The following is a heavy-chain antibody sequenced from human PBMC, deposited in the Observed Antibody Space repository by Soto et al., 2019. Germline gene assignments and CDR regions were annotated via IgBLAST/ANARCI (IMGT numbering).Heavy chain of an antibody. D-gene: IGHD2-21*01. CDR2: ISTDNGNT. CDR3: ARDVPDTSLFFYYYGMDV. V-gene: IGHV1-18*01. Sequence: QVHLVQSGAEVRKPGASVKVSCKASGYSFTSYGISWVRQAPGQGLEWMGWISTDNGNTNYAHNLQDRVSMTIDASTSTAYMELWSLGSDDTAVYYCARDVPDTSLFFYYYGMDVWGQGTTVTVSS. J-gene: IGHJ6*02. CDR1: GYSFTSYG.